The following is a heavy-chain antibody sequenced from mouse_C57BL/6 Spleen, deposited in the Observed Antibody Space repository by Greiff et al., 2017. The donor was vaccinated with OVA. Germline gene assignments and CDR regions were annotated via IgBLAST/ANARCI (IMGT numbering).Heavy chain of an antibody. D-gene: IGHD1-1*01. CDR2: IYPGDGDT. CDR1: GYAFSSSW. J-gene: IGHJ4*01. CDR3: GRSLLLRSVAYAMDY. Sequence: VQLQESGPELVKPGASVKISCKASGYAFSSSWMNWVKQRPGKGLERIGRIYPGDGDTNYNGKFKGKATLTADKSSSTAYMQLSSLTSEDSAVYFCGRSLLLRSVAYAMDYWGQGTSVTVSS. V-gene: IGHV1-82*01.